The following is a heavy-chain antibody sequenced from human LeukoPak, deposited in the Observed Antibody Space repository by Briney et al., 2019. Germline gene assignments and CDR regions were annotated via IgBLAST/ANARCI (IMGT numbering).Heavy chain of an antibody. J-gene: IGHJ4*02. Sequence: SETLSLTCTVSGGSISSYYWSWIRQPPGKTLEWIGEVNYWGNTNYSPSLKSRVTISIDTSKKQVSLRLNSVTAADTAVYYCARDCYYGSGSYCFWGQGTLVSVSS. D-gene: IGHD3-10*01. CDR2: VNYWGNT. CDR1: GGSISSYY. V-gene: IGHV4-34*01. CDR3: ARDCYYGSGSYCF.